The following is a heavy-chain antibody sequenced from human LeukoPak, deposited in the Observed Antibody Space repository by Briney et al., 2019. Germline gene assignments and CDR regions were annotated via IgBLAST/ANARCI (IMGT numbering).Heavy chain of an antibody. V-gene: IGHV3-48*03. D-gene: IGHD6-19*01. CDR2: ISSSGSTI. CDR1: GFTFSSYE. Sequence: PGGSLRLSCAASGFTFSSYEMNWVRQAPGKGLEWVSYISSSGSTIYYADSVKGRFTISRDNAKNSLYLQMNSLRAEDTAVYYCARPYSSGWYSDGYWGQGTLVTVSS. J-gene: IGHJ4*02. CDR3: ARPYSSGWYSDGY.